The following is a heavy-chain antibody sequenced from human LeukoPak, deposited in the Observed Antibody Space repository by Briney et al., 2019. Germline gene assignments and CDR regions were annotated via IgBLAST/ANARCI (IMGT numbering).Heavy chain of an antibody. V-gene: IGHV3-53*01. CDR2: IYSGGST. D-gene: IGHD6-19*01. Sequence: PGGSLRLSCGASGFTVSSNYMSWVRQAPGKGLEWVSVIYSGGSTYYADSVKGRFTISRDNSKNTLYLQMNSLRAEDTAVYYCASGYSSGWYPFDYWGQGTLVTVSS. CDR1: GFTVSSNY. J-gene: IGHJ4*02. CDR3: ASGYSSGWYPFDY.